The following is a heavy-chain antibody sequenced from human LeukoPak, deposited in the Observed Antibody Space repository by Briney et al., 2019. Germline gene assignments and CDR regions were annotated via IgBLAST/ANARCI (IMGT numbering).Heavy chain of an antibody. V-gene: IGHV3-74*01. CDR3: AREILRGYSGYDQIDY. CDR2: IRSDGSDT. J-gene: IGHJ4*02. CDR1: GFTFSDTW. Sequence: SGGSLRLSCAASGFTFSDTWMHWVRQAPGEGLVWVSRIRSDGSDTRYAESVKGRFTISRDNSKNTLYLQMNSLRAEDTAVYYCAREILRGYSGYDQIDYWGQGTLVTVSS. D-gene: IGHD5-12*01.